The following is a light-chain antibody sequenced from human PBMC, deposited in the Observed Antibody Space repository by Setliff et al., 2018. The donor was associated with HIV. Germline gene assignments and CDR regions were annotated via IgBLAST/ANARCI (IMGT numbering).Light chain of an antibody. Sequence: QSALAQSPSVSGSPGQSVTISCTGTSSDIDSYNRVSWYHQPPGATPKLIIYEVSNRPSGVPDRFSGSKSGNTASLTISGLQAEDEADYYCSSYTSSSTVVGGGTK. J-gene: IGLJ2*01. V-gene: IGLV2-18*02. CDR1: SSDIDSYNR. CDR3: SSYTSSSTV. CDR2: EVS.